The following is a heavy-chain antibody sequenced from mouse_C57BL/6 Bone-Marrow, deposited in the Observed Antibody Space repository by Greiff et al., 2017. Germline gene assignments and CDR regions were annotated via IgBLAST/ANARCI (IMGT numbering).Heavy chain of an antibody. CDR3: SRGRGSSVEGAWFAY. CDR2: IDSSDSYT. Sequence: VQLQQPGAELVMPGASVKLSCKASGYTFTSYWMSWVNQRPGQGLEWIGAIDSSDSYTYYTQRFKGKYTMSIDKSNSTAYMQLSMLTAEDSAVDFCSRGRGSSVEGAWFAYWGQGTLVTVSA. V-gene: IGHV1-69*01. J-gene: IGHJ3*01. CDR1: GYTFTSYW.